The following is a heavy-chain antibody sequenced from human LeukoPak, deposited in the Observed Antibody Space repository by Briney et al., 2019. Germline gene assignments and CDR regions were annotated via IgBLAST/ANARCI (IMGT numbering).Heavy chain of an antibody. Sequence: GGSLRLSCAASGFTFSNSGMTWVRQAPGKGLEWVSAISGSGGSTYYADSVKGRFTISRDNSKNTLYLQMNSLRAEDTAVYYCAKDRGAYYYDSSGYSSSWGYFQHWGQGTLVTVSS. CDR1: GFTFSNSG. CDR2: ISGSGGST. V-gene: IGHV3-23*01. D-gene: IGHD3-22*01. CDR3: AKDRGAYYYDSSGYSSSWGYFQH. J-gene: IGHJ1*01.